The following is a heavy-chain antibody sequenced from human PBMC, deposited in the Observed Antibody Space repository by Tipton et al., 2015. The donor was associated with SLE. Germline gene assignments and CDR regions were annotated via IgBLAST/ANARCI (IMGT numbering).Heavy chain of an antibody. CDR2: INPSGGST. CDR1: GYTFTSYY. CDR3: ARAPVRDLDY. Sequence: QLVQSGAEVKKPGASVKVSCKASGYTFTSYYMHWVRQAPGQGLEWMGIINPSGGSTSYAQKFQGRVTMTRDTSTSTAYMELRSLRAEDTAVYYCARAPVRDLDYWGQGTLVTVSS. J-gene: IGHJ4*02. V-gene: IGHV1-46*01.